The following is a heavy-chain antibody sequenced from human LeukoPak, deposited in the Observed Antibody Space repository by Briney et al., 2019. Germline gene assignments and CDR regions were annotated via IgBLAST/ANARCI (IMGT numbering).Heavy chain of an antibody. J-gene: IGHJ4*02. D-gene: IGHD5-12*01. CDR2: IYHSGST. V-gene: IGHV4-30-2*01. CDR3: AREGSPVAISFDY. CDR1: GGSISSGGYY. Sequence: SETLSLTCTVSGGSISSGGYYWSWIRQPPGKGLEWIGYIYHSGSTYYNPSLKSRVTISVDRSKNQFSLKLTSVTAADTAVYYCAREGSPVAISFDYWGQGTLVTVSS.